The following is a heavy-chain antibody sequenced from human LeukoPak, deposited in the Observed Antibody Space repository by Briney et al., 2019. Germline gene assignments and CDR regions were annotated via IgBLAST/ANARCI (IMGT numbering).Heavy chain of an antibody. J-gene: IGHJ5*02. Sequence: SETLSLTCTVSGGSISSSSYYWGWIRQPPGKGLEWIGSIYYSGITYHNPSLRSRVSISIETSKNQFSLKLSAVTAADTAVYYCARDKIPYDSSAPWGQGTLVTVSS. D-gene: IGHD3-22*01. CDR2: IYYSGIT. CDR1: GGSISSSSYY. V-gene: IGHV4-39*07. CDR3: ARDKIPYDSSAP.